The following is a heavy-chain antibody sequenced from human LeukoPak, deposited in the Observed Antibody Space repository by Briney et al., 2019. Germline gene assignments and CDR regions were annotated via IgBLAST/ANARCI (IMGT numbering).Heavy chain of an antibody. J-gene: IGHJ4*02. Sequence: SETLSLTCTVSGGFVSSSSYFWGWIRQPPGKGLEWIGSIYCSGTTYYNPSLKSRITISVDTSKNQFSLKLSSVTVADTAVYYCARHGGAAAAIDYRGQGTLVTVSS. CDR2: IYCSGTT. D-gene: IGHD6-13*01. V-gene: IGHV4-39*01. CDR3: ARHGGAAAAIDY. CDR1: GGFVSSSSYF.